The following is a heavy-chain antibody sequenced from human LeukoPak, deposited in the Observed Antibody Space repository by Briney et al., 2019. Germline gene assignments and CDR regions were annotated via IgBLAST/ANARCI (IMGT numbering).Heavy chain of an antibody. CDR3: VRDAHGQEDY. J-gene: IGHJ4*02. Sequence: GGALRLSCAPSAFAFRSYTMNWVRKAPGKGLEWVSSISSSSPYISYAGSVKGRFTISRDKAKNSLFLQMNSLRAEDTAVYYCVRDAHGQEDYWGQGTLVTVSS. D-gene: IGHD5-24*01. V-gene: IGHV3-21*01. CDR2: ISSSSPYI. CDR1: AFAFRSYT.